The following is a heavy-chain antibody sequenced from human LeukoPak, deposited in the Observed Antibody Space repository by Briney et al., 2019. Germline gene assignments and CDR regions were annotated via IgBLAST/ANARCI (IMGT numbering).Heavy chain of an antibody. CDR3: ARDGITMVRGVSTVTDY. J-gene: IGHJ4*02. V-gene: IGHV4-39*07. D-gene: IGHD3-10*01. Sequence: SETLSLTCTVSGGSISSSSYYWAWIRQPPGKGLEWIGSIHYSGSTYYNPSLQSRVTISIDTSKNQFSLKLSSVTAADTAVYYCARDGITMVRGVSTVTDYWGQGTLVTVSS. CDR1: GGSISSSSYY. CDR2: IHYSGST.